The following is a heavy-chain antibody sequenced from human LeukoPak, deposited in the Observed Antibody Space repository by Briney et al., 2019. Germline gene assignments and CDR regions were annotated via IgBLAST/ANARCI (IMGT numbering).Heavy chain of an antibody. V-gene: IGHV1-2*02. CDR3: ARGGPGYSGYDLGLDY. Sequence: ASVKVSCKASGYTFTGYYMHWVRQAPGQGLEWMGWINPNSGGTNYAQKFQGRVTMTRDTSISTAYMELSRLRSDDTAVYYCARGGPGYSGYDLGLDYWGQGTLVTVSS. J-gene: IGHJ4*02. CDR1: GYTFTGYY. D-gene: IGHD5-12*01. CDR2: INPNSGGT.